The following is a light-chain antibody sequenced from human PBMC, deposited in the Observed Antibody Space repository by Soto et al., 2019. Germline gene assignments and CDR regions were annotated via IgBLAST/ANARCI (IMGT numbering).Light chain of an antibody. Sequence: THLSQSPSSLSASVVDTVTITCRASQSISSYLNWYQQKPGKAPKLLIYAASSLQSGVPSRFSGSGSGTDFTLTISRLQPEDFATYYCQQSYSTPITFGQGTRLEIK. CDR3: QQSYSTPIT. CDR2: AAS. V-gene: IGKV1-39*01. J-gene: IGKJ5*01. CDR1: QSISSY.